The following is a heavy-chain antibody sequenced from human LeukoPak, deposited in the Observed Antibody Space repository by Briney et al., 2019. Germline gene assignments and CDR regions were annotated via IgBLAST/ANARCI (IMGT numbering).Heavy chain of an antibody. CDR1: GGTFSSYA. CDR3: AGPFILLMVYARDNWFDA. D-gene: IGHD2-8*01. CDR2: IIPIFGTA. J-gene: IGHJ5*02. Sequence: SVKVSCKASGGTFSSYAISWVRQAPGQGLEWMGRIIPIFGTANYAQKFQGRVTITTDESTSTAYMELSSLRSEDTAVYYCAGPFILLMVYARDNWFDAWGQGTLVTVSS. V-gene: IGHV1-69*05.